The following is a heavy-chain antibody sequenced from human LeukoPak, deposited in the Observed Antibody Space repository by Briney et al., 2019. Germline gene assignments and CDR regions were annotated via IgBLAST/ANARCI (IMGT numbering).Heavy chain of an antibody. CDR2: INHSGST. CDR1: GGSFSGYY. Sequence: SETLSLTCAVYGGSFSGYYWSWIRQPPGKGLEWIGEINHSGSTNYNPSLKSRVTISADTFKNQFSLKLSSVTAADTAVYYCATLWLRGLVAFDIWGQGTMVTVSS. CDR3: ATLWLRGLVAFDI. D-gene: IGHD5-18*01. J-gene: IGHJ3*02. V-gene: IGHV4-34*01.